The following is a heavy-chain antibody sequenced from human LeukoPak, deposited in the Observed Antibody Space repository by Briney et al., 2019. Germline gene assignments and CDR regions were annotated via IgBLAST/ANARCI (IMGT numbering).Heavy chain of an antibody. CDR2: ISGGGNTV. V-gene: IGHV3-48*03. CDR1: GVTFSSYE. CDR3: ARVPGSSGWNYYFDY. J-gene: IGHJ4*02. Sequence: GGSLRLSCAASGVTFSSYEMNWVRQAPGKGLERVSYISGGGNTVHYADSVKGRFTISRDNTKNSLYLQMNSVRAEDTAVYYCARVPGSSGWNYYFDYWGQGTLVTVSS. D-gene: IGHD6-19*01.